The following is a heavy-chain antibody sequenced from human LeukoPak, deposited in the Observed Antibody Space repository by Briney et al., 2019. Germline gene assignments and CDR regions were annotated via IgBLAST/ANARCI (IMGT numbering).Heavy chain of an antibody. J-gene: IGHJ4*02. D-gene: IGHD6-19*01. Sequence: PGGSLRLSCAASGLTVSSHAMSWVRQAPGKGLEWVSAISISGGTTYYADSVKGRFTISRDNSRNTLYLQMNSLRVDDAAVYYCAKAFGGAVAGYFDYWGQGTLVTVSS. V-gene: IGHV3-23*01. CDR2: ISISGGTT. CDR1: GLTVSSHA. CDR3: AKAFGGAVAGYFDY.